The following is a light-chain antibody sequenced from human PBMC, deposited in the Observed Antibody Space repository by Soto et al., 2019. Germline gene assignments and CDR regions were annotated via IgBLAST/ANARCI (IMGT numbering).Light chain of an antibody. CDR1: QSISSY. J-gene: IGKJ1*01. CDR3: QQSYSTPWT. V-gene: IGKV1-39*01. CDR2: AAS. Sequence: DIQMTQSPSSLSASVGDRVTITCRASQSISSYLNWYQQKPGKAPKLLIYAASSLQSGVPSRFSGGGSGTDFTLTISSXQPEDFATYYCQQSYSTPWTFGQGTKVDTK.